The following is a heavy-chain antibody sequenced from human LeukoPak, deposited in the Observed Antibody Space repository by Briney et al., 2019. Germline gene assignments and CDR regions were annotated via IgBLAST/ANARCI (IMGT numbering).Heavy chain of an antibody. CDR3: ARQNVGPAKAYYYGMDV. V-gene: IGHV4-59*01. CDR1: GGSISSYY. Sequence: SETLSLTCTVSGGSISSYYWSWIRQPPGKGLEWLGYIYYSGSTNYNPSLKSRVTISVDTSKNQFSLKLSSVTAADTAVYYCARQNVGPAKAYYYGMDVWGQGTTVTVSS. CDR2: IYYSGST. J-gene: IGHJ6*02. D-gene: IGHD1-26*01.